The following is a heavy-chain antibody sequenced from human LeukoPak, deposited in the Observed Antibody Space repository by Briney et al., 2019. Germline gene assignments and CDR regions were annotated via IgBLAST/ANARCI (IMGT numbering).Heavy chain of an antibody. D-gene: IGHD5-12*01. J-gene: IGHJ4*02. V-gene: IGHV3-30*02. CDR2: VRYDGSNE. Sequence: GGSLRLSCAASGFVFSNYGMHWVRQAPGKGLEWVAFVRYDGSNEYYADSVKGRFTTSRDNSKNTLYLQMNSLTTEDTGVYSCAKDSNSGYVSVGPNFWGRGTLVTVSS. CDR1: GFVFSNYG. CDR3: AKDSNSGYVSVGPNF.